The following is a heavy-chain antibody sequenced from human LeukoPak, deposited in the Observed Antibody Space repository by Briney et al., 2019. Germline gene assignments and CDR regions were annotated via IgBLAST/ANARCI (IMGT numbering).Heavy chain of an antibody. D-gene: IGHD2-15*01. CDR3: ASSAVAATQYYYYYYGMDV. CDR2: INHSGST. V-gene: IGHV4-34*01. J-gene: IGHJ6*02. CDR1: GGSFSGYY. Sequence: SETLSLTCAVYGGSFSGYYWSWIRQPPGKGLEWIGEINHSGSTNYNPSLKSRVTISVDTSKNQFSLKLSSVTAADTAVYYCASSAVAATQYYYYYYGMDVWGQGTTVTVSS.